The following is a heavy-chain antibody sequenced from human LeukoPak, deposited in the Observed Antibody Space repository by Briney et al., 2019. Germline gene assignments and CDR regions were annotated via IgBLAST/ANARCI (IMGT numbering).Heavy chain of an antibody. V-gene: IGHV4-59*01. CDR1: GGSTSSYY. CDR2: IYYSGSS. Sequence: KPSETLPLTCTVSGGSTSSYYWSWIRQPPGKGLEWIGYIYYSGSSNYNPSLKSRVTMLVDTSKNQFSLKLNSVTAADTAVYYCARHGTIAAAGYFDYWGQGSLVTVSS. J-gene: IGHJ4*02. CDR3: ARHGTIAAAGYFDY. D-gene: IGHD6-13*01.